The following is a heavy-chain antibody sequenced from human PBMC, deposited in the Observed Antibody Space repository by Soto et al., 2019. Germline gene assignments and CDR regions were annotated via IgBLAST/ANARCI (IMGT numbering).Heavy chain of an antibody. CDR2: ISGYNGDT. D-gene: IGHD2-8*01. Sequence: QGQLVQSEAEVKKPGASVKVSCKASGYPFTTYGISWVRQAPGQGLEWMGWISGYNGDTNYAQKFQGRVTMTIDTSTGTAYMEVRSLTSDDTAVYYCAKNGQPPYYYYGLDVWGQGNKVTVSS. V-gene: IGHV1-18*01. J-gene: IGHJ6*02. CDR3: AKNGQPPYYYYGLDV. CDR1: GYPFTTYG.